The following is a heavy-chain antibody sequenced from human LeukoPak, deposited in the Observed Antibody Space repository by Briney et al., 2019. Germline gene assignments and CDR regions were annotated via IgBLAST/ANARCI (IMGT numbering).Heavy chain of an antibody. V-gene: IGHV5-51*01. CDR1: GYSFTSYW. CDR3: GRHPDYGDYGMDV. D-gene: IGHD4-17*01. Sequence: GESLQISCKGSGYSFTSYWIGWVRQMPGKGLEWMGIISLGDSDTRYSPSFQGQVTISADKSISTAYLQWSSLKASVTAMYYCGRHPDYGDYGMDVWGKGTTVSVPS. CDR2: ISLGDSDT. J-gene: IGHJ6*04.